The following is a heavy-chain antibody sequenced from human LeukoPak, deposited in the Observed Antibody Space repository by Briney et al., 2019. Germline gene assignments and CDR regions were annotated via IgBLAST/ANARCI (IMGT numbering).Heavy chain of an antibody. V-gene: IGHV3-23*01. J-gene: IGHJ4*02. CDR1: GFTFSSYA. Sequence: GGPLRLSCAASGFTFSSYAMSWVRQAPGKGLEWVSAISGSGGSTYYADSVKGRFTISSDNSKNTLYLQMNSLRAEDTAVYYCAKGPYDYVWGSYPVYWGQGTLVTVSS. CDR2: ISGSGGST. D-gene: IGHD3-16*02. CDR3: AKGPYDYVWGSYPVY.